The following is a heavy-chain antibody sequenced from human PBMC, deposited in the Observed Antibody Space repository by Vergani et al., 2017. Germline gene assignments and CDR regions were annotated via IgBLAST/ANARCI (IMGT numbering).Heavy chain of an antibody. Sequence: QVQLVQSGGGVVQPGGYLRLSCVASGFTFNRYGMQWVRQAPGKGLEWVAYEVFDGSNEYYADSVKGRFIVSRDNSNDALYLQMNSLRTDDTAVYYCARDLAYGHEGSCALWGQGSVVTVSS. CDR3: ARDLAYGHEGSCAL. V-gene: IGHV3-30*02. CDR2: EVFDGSNE. D-gene: IGHD2-15*01. J-gene: IGHJ4*02. CDR1: GFTFNRYG.